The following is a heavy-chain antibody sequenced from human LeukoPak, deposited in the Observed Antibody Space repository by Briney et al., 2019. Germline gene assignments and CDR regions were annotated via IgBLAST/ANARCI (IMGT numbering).Heavy chain of an antibody. CDR3: ARDLPYGSSSMDNY. CDR2: INPNSGGT. J-gene: IGHJ4*02. V-gene: IGHV1-2*02. D-gene: IGHD6-6*01. Sequence: GASVKVSCKASGYTFTSYYMHWVRQAPGQGLEWMGWINPNSGGTNYAQKFQGRVTMTRDTSISTAYMELSRLRSDDTAVYYCARDLPYGSSSMDNYWGQGTLVTVSS. CDR1: GYTFTSYY.